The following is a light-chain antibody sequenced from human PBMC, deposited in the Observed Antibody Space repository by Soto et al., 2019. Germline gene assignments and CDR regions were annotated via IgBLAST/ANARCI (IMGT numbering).Light chain of an antibody. CDR1: QDIGDW. CDR3: QKYNSAPLT. V-gene: IGKV1-12*01. CDR2: AAS. J-gene: IGKJ4*01. Sequence: DIQMTQSPSSVAASVGDRVSITCRASQDIGDWLAWYQQKPGKAPKLLVYAASSLQSGVPSRFSGSGSGTDFTLTIGSLQPEDVAAYYCQKYNSAPLTFGGGTKVDIK.